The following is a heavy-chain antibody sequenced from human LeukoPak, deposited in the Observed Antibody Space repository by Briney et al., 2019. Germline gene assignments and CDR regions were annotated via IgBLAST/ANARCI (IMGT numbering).Heavy chain of an antibody. CDR1: GGSITSSSYY. CDR2: IYYSGSN. V-gene: IGHV4-39*01. J-gene: IGHJ5*02. D-gene: IGHD4-11*01. CDR3: ARTSMTTVTTTPSNWFDP. Sequence: PSETLSLTCTVSGGSITSSSYYWGWIRHPPGKGLEWIVSIYYSGSNYYHTSLKSRVTKSVETSKNQFSLKLSSVTAADTAVYYCARTSMTTVTTTPSNWFDPWGQGTLVTVSS.